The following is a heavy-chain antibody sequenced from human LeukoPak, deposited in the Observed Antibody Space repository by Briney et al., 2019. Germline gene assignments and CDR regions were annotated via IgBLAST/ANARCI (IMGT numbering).Heavy chain of an antibody. J-gene: IGHJ3*02. Sequence: AGGSLRLSCAASGFTFDDYGMSWVRQAPGKGLEWVSGINWYGGSTGYADSVKGRFTISRDNAKNSLYLQMNSLRAEDTALYYCARDISGSYSRGHAFDIWGQGTMVTVSS. D-gene: IGHD1-26*01. CDR3: ARDISGSYSRGHAFDI. CDR2: INWYGGST. CDR1: GFTFDDYG. V-gene: IGHV3-20*04.